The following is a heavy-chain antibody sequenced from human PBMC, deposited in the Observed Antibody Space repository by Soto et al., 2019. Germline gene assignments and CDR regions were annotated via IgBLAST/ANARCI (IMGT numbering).Heavy chain of an antibody. J-gene: IGHJ5*02. D-gene: IGHD3-16*02. CDR2: IYYSGST. Sequence: SETLSLTCTVSGGSISSYYWSWIRQPPGKGLEWIGYIYYSGSTNYNPSLKSRVTISVDTSKNQFSLKLSSVTAADTAVYYCARGDPYDYVWGSYRYIPNNWFDPWGQGTLVTVSS. CDR3: ARGDPYDYVWGSYRYIPNNWFDP. V-gene: IGHV4-59*01. CDR1: GGSISSYY.